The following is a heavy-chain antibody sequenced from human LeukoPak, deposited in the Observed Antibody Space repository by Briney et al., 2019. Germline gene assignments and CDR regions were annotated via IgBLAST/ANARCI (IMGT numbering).Heavy chain of an antibody. D-gene: IGHD3-16*01. CDR3: ARDRGSYFDY. CDR2: IYYSGST. Sequence: SETLSLTCTVSGGSISSYYWSWIRQPPGKGLEWIGYIYYSGSTNYNPSLKSRVTISVDTSKNQFSLKLSSVTAADTAVYYCARDRGSYFDYWGQGTLVTVSS. CDR1: GGSISSYY. V-gene: IGHV4-59*01. J-gene: IGHJ4*02.